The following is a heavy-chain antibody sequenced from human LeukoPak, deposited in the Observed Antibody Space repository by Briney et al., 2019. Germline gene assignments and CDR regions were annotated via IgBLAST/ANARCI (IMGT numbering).Heavy chain of an antibody. CDR3: ARGVSTYSSSWYGGDYFDY. J-gene: IGHJ4*02. CDR1: GFTFSSYA. D-gene: IGHD6-13*01. V-gene: IGHV3-30-3*01. CDR2: ISYDGSNK. Sequence: PGGSLRLSCAASGFTFSSYAMHWVRQAPGKGLEWVAVISYDGSNKYYADSVKGRFTISRDNSKNTLYLQMNSLRAEDTAVYYCARGVSTYSSSWYGGDYFDYWGQGTLVTVSS.